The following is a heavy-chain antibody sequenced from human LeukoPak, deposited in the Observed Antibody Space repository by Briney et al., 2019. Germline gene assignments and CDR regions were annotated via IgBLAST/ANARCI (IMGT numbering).Heavy chain of an antibody. CDR3: ARDYYGSGSFYMNV. V-gene: IGHV4-31*03. J-gene: IGHJ6*02. CDR2: IYYRGST. D-gene: IGHD3-10*01. CDR1: GASISSSGFY. Sequence: SETLSLTCTVSGASISSSGFYWSWIRQHPGKGLEWIGYIYYRGSTYYNPSLKSRVIISVDTSKNQFSLNLNSLTAADPAVYYCARDYYGSGSFYMNVWGQGTTVTVSS.